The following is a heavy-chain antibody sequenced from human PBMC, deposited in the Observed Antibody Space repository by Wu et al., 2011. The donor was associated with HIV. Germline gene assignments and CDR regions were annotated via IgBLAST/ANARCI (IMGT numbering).Heavy chain of an antibody. V-gene: IGHV1-69*06. Sequence: KPGSSVKVSCKASGGTFNSYAISWVRQAPGQGLEWMGGIIAIFGTANYAQKFQGRVTITADKSTSTAYMELSSLRSEDTAVYYCARGTIVGATGDYYYGMDVWGQGTTVTVSS. CDR3: ARGTIVGATGDYYYGMDV. D-gene: IGHD1-26*01. CDR2: IIAIFGTA. CDR1: GGTFNSYA. J-gene: IGHJ6*02.